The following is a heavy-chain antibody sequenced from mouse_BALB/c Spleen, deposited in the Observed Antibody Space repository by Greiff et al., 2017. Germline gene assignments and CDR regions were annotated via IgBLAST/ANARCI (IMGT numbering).Heavy chain of an antibody. CDR2: INSNGGST. V-gene: IGHV5-6-2*01. D-gene: IGHD2-1*01. Sequence: EVTLVESGGGLVKLGGSLKLSCAASGFTFSSYYMSWVRQTPEKRLELVAAINSNGGSTYYPDTVKGRFTISRDNAKNTLYLQMSSLKSEDTALYYCARHGNSGTWFAYWGQGTLVTVSA. CDR1: GFTFSSYY. J-gene: IGHJ3*01. CDR3: ARHGNSGTWFAY.